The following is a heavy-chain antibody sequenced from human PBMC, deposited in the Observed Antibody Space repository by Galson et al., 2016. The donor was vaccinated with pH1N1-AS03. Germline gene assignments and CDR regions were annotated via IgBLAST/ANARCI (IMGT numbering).Heavy chain of an antibody. CDR3: ARALRSRYYFDN. D-gene: IGHD3-22*01. V-gene: IGHV4-59*01. CDR2: IYYGGRT. J-gene: IGHJ5*02. CDR1: NGSISTYY. Sequence: SETLSLTCTVSNGSISTYYWSCIRQPPGKGPEWIGYIYYGGRTNYNPSLKSRVTISVDPPKNQFSLKLNFVTTADTAVYFCARALRSRYYFDNWGQGTLIAVSS.